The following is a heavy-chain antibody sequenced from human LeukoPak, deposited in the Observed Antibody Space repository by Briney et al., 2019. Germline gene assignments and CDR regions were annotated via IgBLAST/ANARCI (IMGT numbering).Heavy chain of an antibody. Sequence: PGGSLTLSCSASGFTFSTYAKHWVRQAPRKGLEYVSAIRRNGGRTYYADSVKGRFTISRDNYKNTLYLQMNSLRAEDTAVYYCARGLIYSPNWFDPWGQGTLVTVSS. CDR2: IRRNGGRT. D-gene: IGHD4-11*01. CDR1: GFTFSTYA. V-gene: IGHV3-64*04. CDR3: ARGLIYSPNWFDP. J-gene: IGHJ5*02.